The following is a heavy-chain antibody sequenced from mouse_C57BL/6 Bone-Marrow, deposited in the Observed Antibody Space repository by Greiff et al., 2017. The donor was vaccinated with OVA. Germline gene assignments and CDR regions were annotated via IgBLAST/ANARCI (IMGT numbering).Heavy chain of an antibody. D-gene: IGHD3-2*02. CDR3: AYLLHFRAMDY. V-gene: IGHV5-6*01. J-gene: IGHJ4*01. Sequence: EVKLVESGGDLVKPGGSLKLSCAASGFTFSSYGMSWVRQTPDKRLAWVATSSSGGSYTYYPDSVKGRFTISRDNAKNTLYLQMSSLKSEDTAMYYCAYLLHFRAMDYWGQGTSVTVSS. CDR2: SSSGGSYT. CDR1: GFTFSSYG.